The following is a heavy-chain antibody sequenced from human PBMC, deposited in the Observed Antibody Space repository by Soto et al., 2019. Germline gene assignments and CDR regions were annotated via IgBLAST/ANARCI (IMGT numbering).Heavy chain of an antibody. CDR3: ARAFGVVVVAATLDY. V-gene: IGHV3-30-3*01. CDR1: GFTFSSYA. J-gene: IGHJ4*02. CDR2: ISYDGSNK. Sequence: QVQLVESGGGVVQPGRSLRLSCAASGFTFSSYAMHWVRQAPGKGLEWVAVISYDGSNKYYADSEKGRFTISRDNSKNTLYLQMNSLRAEDTAVYYCARAFGVVVVAATLDYWGQGTLVTVSS. D-gene: IGHD2-15*01.